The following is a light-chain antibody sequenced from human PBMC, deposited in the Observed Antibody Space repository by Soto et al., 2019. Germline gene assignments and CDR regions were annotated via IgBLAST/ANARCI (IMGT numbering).Light chain of an antibody. CDR2: EVH. Sequence: QSALTQPPSASGSLGQSVTFSCTGTSSDVGGYNYVSWYQQHPGKAPKLIIYEVHKRPSGVPDRFSGSKSGNTASLTVSGLQAEDEADYYCCSYAGSYTLVFGGGTKLTVL. V-gene: IGLV2-8*01. CDR1: SSDVGGYNY. CDR3: CSYAGSYTLV. J-gene: IGLJ2*01.